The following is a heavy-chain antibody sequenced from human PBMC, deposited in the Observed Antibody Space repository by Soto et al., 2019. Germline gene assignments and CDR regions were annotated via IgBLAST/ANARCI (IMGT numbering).Heavy chain of an antibody. CDR3: ARALDIVVVPAAQDYCGMDV. J-gene: IGHJ6*02. V-gene: IGHV4-30-4*01. CDR2: IYYSGST. D-gene: IGHD2-2*01. Sequence: PSETLSLTCTVSGGSISSGDYYWSWIRQPPGKGLEWIGYIYYSGSTYYNPSLKSRVTISVDTSKNQFSLKLSSVTAADTAVYYCARALDIVVVPAAQDYCGMDVWGQGTTVTVSS. CDR1: GGSISSGDYY.